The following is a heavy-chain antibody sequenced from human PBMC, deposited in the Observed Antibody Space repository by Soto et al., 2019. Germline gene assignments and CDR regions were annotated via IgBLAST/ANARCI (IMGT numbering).Heavy chain of an antibody. J-gene: IGHJ4*02. CDR1: GGTITSYY. Sequence: PSETLSLTCTVSGGTITSYYWAWIRQPPGREPQWIGNIYYSGSTNYNPSLKSRVTISADTSKNQFSLKMNSMTAADTAVYYCARDAGYYDSWGQGTQVT. CDR3: ARDAGYYDS. CDR2: IYYSGST. V-gene: IGHV4-59*01.